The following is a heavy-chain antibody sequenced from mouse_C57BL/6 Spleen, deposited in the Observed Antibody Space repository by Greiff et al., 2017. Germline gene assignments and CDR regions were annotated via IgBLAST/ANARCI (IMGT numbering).Heavy chain of an antibody. J-gene: IGHJ2*01. CDR3: ARRDWNYFDY. V-gene: IGHV5-6*02. CDR2: ISSGGSYT. CDR1: GFTFSSYG. D-gene: IGHD4-1*01. Sequence: EVMLVESGGDLVKPGGSLKLSCAASGFTFSSYGMSWVRQTPDKRLEWVATISSGGSYTYYPDSVTGRFTISRDNAKNTLYLQMSSLKSEDTAMYYCARRDWNYFDYWGQGTTLTVSS.